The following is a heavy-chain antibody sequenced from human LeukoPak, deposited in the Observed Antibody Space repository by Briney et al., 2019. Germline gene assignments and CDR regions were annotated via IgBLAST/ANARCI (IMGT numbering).Heavy chain of an antibody. V-gene: IGHV3-7*01. J-gene: IGHJ6*03. Sequence: GGSLRLSCAASGFTFISYWMSWVRQAPGKGRGWVANIKQDGSEKYNVDSVKGRFTISRDNPMNSLYLQMNSLRAEDTAVYDCARGSGYDLPASYYYYMDVWGKGTTVTVPS. D-gene: IGHD5-12*01. CDR2: IKQDGSEK. CDR3: ARGSGYDLPASYYYYMDV. CDR1: GFTFISYW.